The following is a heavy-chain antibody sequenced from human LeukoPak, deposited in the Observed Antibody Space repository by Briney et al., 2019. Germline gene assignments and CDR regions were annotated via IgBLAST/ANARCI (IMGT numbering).Heavy chain of an antibody. CDR2: IWYDGSNK. Sequence: GRSLRLSCTASGFTFSSYGMHWVRQAPGKGLEWVAVIWYDGSNKYYADSLKGRFTISRDNSKNTVYLHVNSLRAEDTAMYYCAKDRKLMVYGTFDPWGQGTLVTVSS. D-gene: IGHD2-8*01. CDR1: GFTFSSYG. V-gene: IGHV3-33*06. J-gene: IGHJ5*02. CDR3: AKDRKLMVYGTFDP.